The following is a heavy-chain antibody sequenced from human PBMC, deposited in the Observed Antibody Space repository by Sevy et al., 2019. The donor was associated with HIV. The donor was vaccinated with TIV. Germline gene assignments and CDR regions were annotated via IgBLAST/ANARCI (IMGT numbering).Heavy chain of an antibody. V-gene: IGHV3-7*01. CDR2: IKQHGREK. CDR3: ARDGDSGSYHAFDI. J-gene: IGHJ3*02. CDR1: GFTFGDYW. Sequence: GGSLRLSCAASGFTFGDYWMTWVRQAPGKGLEWVANIKQHGREKYYVDSVKGRFTISRDNAKNSLYLQMNSLRAEDTAVYYCARDGDSGSYHAFDIWGQGTMVTVSS. D-gene: IGHD1-26*01.